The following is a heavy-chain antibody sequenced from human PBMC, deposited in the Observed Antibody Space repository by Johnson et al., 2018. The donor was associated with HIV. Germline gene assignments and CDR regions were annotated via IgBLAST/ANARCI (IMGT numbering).Heavy chain of an antibody. D-gene: IGHD6-6*01. J-gene: IGHJ3*02. CDR1: GFTFSAYY. CDR3: VREGYSSSSDAFDI. CDR2: IYSGGST. Sequence: VQLVESGGGLVKPGGSLRLSCTTSGFTFSAYYMSWIRQATGKGLEWVSVIYSGGSTYYADYVKGRFTIYRDTYKNSHYLHMNSLRPEDTAIYYCVREGYSSSSDAFDIWGQGTMVTVSS. V-gene: IGHV3-66*02.